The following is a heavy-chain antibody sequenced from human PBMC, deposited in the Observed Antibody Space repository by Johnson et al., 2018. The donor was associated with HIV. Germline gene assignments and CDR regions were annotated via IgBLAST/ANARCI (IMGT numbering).Heavy chain of an antibody. CDR1: GFTFSSYA. V-gene: IGHV3-30-3*01. CDR2: ISYDGSTK. Sequence: QVQLVESGGGVVQPGRSLRLSCAASGFTFSSYAMHWVRQAPGKGLEWVAFISYDGSTKYYADSVKGRFSISRDNSKNTLYLQMNSLPFEDTAVYYCATEGAAAAAGPSDAFDIWGQGTMVTVSS. CDR3: ATEGAAAAAGPSDAFDI. J-gene: IGHJ3*02. D-gene: IGHD6-13*01.